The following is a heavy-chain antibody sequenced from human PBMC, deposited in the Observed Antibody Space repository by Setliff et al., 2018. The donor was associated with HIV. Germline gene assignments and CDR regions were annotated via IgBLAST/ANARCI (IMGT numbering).Heavy chain of an antibody. V-gene: IGHV4-59*01. Sequence: SETLSLTCSVSGDDINRDFWTWMRQPPGRGLEWIGYVQYVGPANYNPSLQSRPTLSIDTSKNQFSLKLISVTAADTAVYYCARGEPPASRSGLLYWGQGMLVTVSS. CDR2: VQYVGPA. J-gene: IGHJ4*02. CDR3: ARGEPPASRSGLLY. D-gene: IGHD3-22*01. CDR1: GDDINRDF.